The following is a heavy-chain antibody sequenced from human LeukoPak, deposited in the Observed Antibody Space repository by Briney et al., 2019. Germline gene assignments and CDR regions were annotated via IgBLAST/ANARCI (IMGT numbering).Heavy chain of an antibody. V-gene: IGHV3-48*04. D-gene: IGHD1-14*01. CDR2: ISSNSRTV. CDR1: GFTFSYYG. Sequence: GGSLRLSCAVSGFTFSYYGMNWVRQAPGKGLEWVSYISSNSRTVEYADSVKGRFTISRDNAKNSLYLQMNSLRAEDTAVYYCARDKDPAFGKFCFEYWGQGTLVTVSS. J-gene: IGHJ4*02. CDR3: ARDKDPAFGKFCFEY.